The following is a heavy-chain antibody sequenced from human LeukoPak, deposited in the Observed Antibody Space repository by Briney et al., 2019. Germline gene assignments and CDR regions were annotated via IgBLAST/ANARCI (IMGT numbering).Heavy chain of an antibody. V-gene: IGHV4-59*01. J-gene: IGHJ6*03. CDR1: GGSISNYY. CDR2: IYYSGGT. Sequence: PSETLSLTCTVSGGSISNYYWTWIRQPPGKGLEWIGYIYYSGGTNYNPSLKSRVSISVDTSKNQFSLDLSSVTAADTAIYYCARLFGSNGYYNFYMDVWGKGTTVTVPS. D-gene: IGHD3/OR15-3a*01. CDR3: ARLFGSNGYYNFYMDV.